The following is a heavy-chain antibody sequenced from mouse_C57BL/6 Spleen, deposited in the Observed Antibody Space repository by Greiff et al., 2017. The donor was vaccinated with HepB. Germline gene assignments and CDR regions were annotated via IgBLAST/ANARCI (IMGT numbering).Heavy chain of an antibody. V-gene: IGHV1-9*01. CDR3: ARRYDGYYESY. D-gene: IGHD2-3*01. CDR2: ILPGSGST. Sequence: VQLQESGAELMKPGASVKLSCKATGYTFTGYWIEWVKQRPGHGLEWIGEILPGSGSTNYNEKFKGKATFTADTSSNTAYMKLSSLTTEDSAIYYCARRYDGYYESYWGQGTLVTVSA. J-gene: IGHJ3*01. CDR1: GYTFTGYW.